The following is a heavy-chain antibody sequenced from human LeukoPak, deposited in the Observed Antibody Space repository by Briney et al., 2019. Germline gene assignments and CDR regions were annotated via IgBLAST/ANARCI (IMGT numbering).Heavy chain of an antibody. Sequence: GGSLRLSCAASGFTFSDYYMSWIRQAPGKGLEWVSYISNSGGATNYGDSVRGRSTISRDNSKNSLYLEMNSLRAEDTAIYFCARESYYGSGTYFNFDSWGQGILVTVSS. CDR3: ARESYYGSGTYFNFDS. V-gene: IGHV3-11*01. CDR1: GFTFSDYY. CDR2: ISNSGGAT. J-gene: IGHJ4*02. D-gene: IGHD3-10*01.